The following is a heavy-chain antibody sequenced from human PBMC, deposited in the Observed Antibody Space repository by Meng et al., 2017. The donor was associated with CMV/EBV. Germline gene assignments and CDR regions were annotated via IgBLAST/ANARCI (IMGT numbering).Heavy chain of an antibody. CDR3: ASAEIFVIRLYFDY. V-gene: IGHV3-7*01. D-gene: IGHD3-3*01. CDR1: GFTFSSYW. CDR2: IKQDGSEK. Sequence: GESLKISCAASGFTFSSYWMSWVRQAPGKGLEWVANIKQDGSEKYYVDSVKGRFTISRDNSKNTLYLQMNSLRAEDTAVYYCASAEIFVIRLYFDYWGQGTLVTVSS. J-gene: IGHJ4*02.